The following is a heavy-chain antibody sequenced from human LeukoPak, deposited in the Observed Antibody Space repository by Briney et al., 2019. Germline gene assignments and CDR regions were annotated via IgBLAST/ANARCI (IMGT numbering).Heavy chain of an antibody. CDR3: ARTNPSFDY. J-gene: IGHJ4*02. CDR2: IYYSGNT. Sequence: KPSETLSLTCTVSGGSISSHYWSWIRQPPGKGLEWIGYIYYSGNTAYNPSLESRVTISVDTSKNQVSLKLRSVTAADTAVYYCARTNPSFDYWGQGTLVTVSS. V-gene: IGHV4-59*08. CDR1: GGSISSHY.